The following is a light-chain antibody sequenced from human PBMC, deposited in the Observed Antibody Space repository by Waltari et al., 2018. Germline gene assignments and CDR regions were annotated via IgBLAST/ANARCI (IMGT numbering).Light chain of an antibody. CDR2: EAS. V-gene: IGKV3-11*01. J-gene: IGKJ1*01. CDR1: QSVRSH. CDR3: QQRSNWPS. Sequence: IVLTQSPATLSLSPGDTATLPCRASQSVRSHLAWYQQKPGQSPRLLIYEASKRATGIPSRVSGSGSGTDFTLTITSLEPEDFAVFFCQQRSNWPSFGPGTKVEIK.